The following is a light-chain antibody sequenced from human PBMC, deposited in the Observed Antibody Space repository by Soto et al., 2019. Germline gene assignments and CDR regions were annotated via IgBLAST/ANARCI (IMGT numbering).Light chain of an antibody. CDR2: WAS. J-gene: IGKJ4*01. CDR1: QSVLNRSNNKNY. V-gene: IGKV4-1*01. CDR3: QHYFGSLALS. Sequence: DIVMTQSPASLAVSLGERATINCKSSQSVLNRSNNKNYVAWFQQKPGQTPKLLIYWASTRESGVPDRFSGSGSGKDFTLNIRGLQAEDVAVYYCQHYFGSLALSLGGGTKVDIK.